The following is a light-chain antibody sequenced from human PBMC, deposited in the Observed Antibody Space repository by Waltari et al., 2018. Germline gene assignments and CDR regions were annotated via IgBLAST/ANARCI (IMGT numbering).Light chain of an antibody. J-gene: IGKJ2*01. CDR2: MGS. CDR1: QSLLSSNDGNTY. V-gene: IGKV2-28*01. CDR3: QQYYDTLLYT. Sequence: DVVVTQTPLSLPVTPGEPASISCRSRQSLLSSNDGNTYLDWYLQKPGQSPQLLIYMGSNRAAGVPDRFSGSGSGTDFTLKISRVEAEDVGVYYCQQYYDTLLYTFGQGTKLEI.